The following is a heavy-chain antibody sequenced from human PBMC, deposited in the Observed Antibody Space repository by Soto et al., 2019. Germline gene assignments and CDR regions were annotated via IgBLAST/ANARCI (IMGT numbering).Heavy chain of an antibody. CDR2: ISGSGGGT. D-gene: IGHD3-16*01. Sequence: GGSLRLSCAASGFTFSTYAMSWVRQAPGKGLEWVSAISGSGGGTYYTDSVKGRFTISRDNSKNTLHLQMNSLKTEDTAVYYCTRDGLVMLDYWGQGTLVTVSS. V-gene: IGHV3-23*01. CDR1: GFTFSTYA. CDR3: TRDGLVMLDY. J-gene: IGHJ4*02.